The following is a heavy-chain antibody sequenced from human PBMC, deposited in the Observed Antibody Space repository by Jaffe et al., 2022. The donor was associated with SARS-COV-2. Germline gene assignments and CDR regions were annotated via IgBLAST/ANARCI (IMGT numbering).Heavy chain of an antibody. CDR1: GFTFSSYW. Sequence: EVQLVESGGGLVQPGGSLRLSCAASGFTFSSYWMSWVRQAPGKGLEWVANIKQDGSEKYYVDSVKGRFTISRDNAKNSLYLQMNSLRAEDTAVYYCARDTFTTMVRGVIITDAFDIWGQGTMVTVSS. CDR3: ARDTFTTMVRGVIITDAFDI. V-gene: IGHV3-7*01. CDR2: IKQDGSEK. D-gene: IGHD3-10*01. J-gene: IGHJ3*02.